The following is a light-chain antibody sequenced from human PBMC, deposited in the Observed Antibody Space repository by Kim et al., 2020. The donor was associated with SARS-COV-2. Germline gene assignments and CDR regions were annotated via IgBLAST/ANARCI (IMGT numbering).Light chain of an antibody. CDR1: SGSIASNS. J-gene: IGLJ3*02. Sequence: NFMLTQPHSVSESPGKTVTISCTRSSGSIASNSVQWYQQRPGSSPTIVIYEDNRRPSGVPDRFSASIDSSSNSASLTISGLKTEDEADYYCQSHDGSPWVFGGGTKLTVL. CDR3: QSHDGSPWV. CDR2: EDN. V-gene: IGLV6-57*01.